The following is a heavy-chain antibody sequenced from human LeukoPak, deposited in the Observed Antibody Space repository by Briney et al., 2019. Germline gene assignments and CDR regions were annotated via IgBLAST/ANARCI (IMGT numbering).Heavy chain of an antibody. J-gene: IGHJ3*02. Sequence: PGGSLRLSCTASGFTFGDFAMSWFRQAPGKGLEWVALCRSRDYGVTTEYAASVKGRFSISRDDSKSIAYLQMNSLKTEDTAVYYCTRDSDDYGDSDEFDGFDIWGQGTMVTVSS. CDR2: CRSRDYGVTT. CDR3: TRDSDDYGDSDEFDGFDI. D-gene: IGHD4-17*01. V-gene: IGHV3-49*03. CDR1: GFTFGDFA.